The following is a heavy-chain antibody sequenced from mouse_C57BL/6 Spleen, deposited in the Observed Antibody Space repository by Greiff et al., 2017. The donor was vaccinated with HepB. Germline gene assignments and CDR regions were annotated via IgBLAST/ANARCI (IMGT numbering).Heavy chain of an antibody. CDR2: IWRGGST. Sequence: VQRVESGPGLVQPSQSLSITCTVSGFSLTSYGVHWVRQSPGKGLEWLGVIWRGGSTDYNAAFMSRLSITKDNSKSQVFFKMNSLQADDTAIYYCAKEAYYYGSSQYYFDYWGQGTTLTVSS. V-gene: IGHV2-5*01. CDR1: GFSLTSYG. D-gene: IGHD1-1*01. J-gene: IGHJ2*01. CDR3: AKEAYYYGSSQYYFDY.